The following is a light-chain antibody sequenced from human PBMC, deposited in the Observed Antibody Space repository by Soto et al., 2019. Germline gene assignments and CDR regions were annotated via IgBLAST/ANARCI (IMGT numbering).Light chain of an antibody. J-gene: IGLJ1*01. CDR1: SSNIGAGFD. Sequence: SVLTQPPSVSGAPGQRVTISCTGSSSNIGAGFDIHWYQHLPGTAPKLLIYGISNRPSGVPDRFSGSKSGTSASLAITGLQAEDEADYYCQSYDGSLTGYIFGTGTKVTVL. CDR2: GIS. V-gene: IGLV1-40*01. CDR3: QSYDGSLTGYI.